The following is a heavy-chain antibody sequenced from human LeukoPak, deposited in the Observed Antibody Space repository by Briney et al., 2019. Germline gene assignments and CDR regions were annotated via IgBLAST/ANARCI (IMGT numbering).Heavy chain of an antibody. Sequence: PSETLSLTCTVSGGSISSYYWSWIRQPPGKGLEWIGYIYYSGTTNYNPSLKSRVTISVDTSKNQFSLKLSSVTAADTAVYYCAKDISRIAARLYYFDYWGQGTLVTVSS. D-gene: IGHD6-6*01. CDR2: IYYSGTT. CDR1: GGSISSYY. V-gene: IGHV4-59*01. CDR3: AKDISRIAARLYYFDY. J-gene: IGHJ4*02.